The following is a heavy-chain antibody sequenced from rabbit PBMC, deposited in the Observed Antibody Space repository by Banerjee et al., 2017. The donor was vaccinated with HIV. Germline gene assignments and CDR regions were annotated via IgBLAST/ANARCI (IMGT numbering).Heavy chain of an antibody. V-gene: IGHV1S45*01. CDR2: INSGSSGST. CDR3: ARDGTAYAGYGWNLGL. J-gene: IGHJ4*01. CDR1: GFSFSSNYW. Sequence: SGGDLVKPGASLTLTCTASGFSFSSNYWICWVRQAPGKGLEWIGCINSGSSGSTYYASWAKGRFSISRSTSLNTVTLQMTSLIAADTATYFCARDGTAYAGYGWNLGLWGPGTLVTV. D-gene: IGHD7-1*01.